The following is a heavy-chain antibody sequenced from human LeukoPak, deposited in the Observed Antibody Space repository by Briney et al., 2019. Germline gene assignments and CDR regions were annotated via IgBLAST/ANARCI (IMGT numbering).Heavy chain of an antibody. CDR1: GVTRSSHQ. V-gene: IGHV3-48*03. Sequence: GVSLILSCAACGVTRSSHQMNWGRKAQGKGLEWVSYIGNDGRMMYYADSVKGRFTISRDSAKNSLYLQMNSLGADDTAVYYCARDASHFDSSGYSHNYYYGMDVWGQGTTVTVSS. CDR2: IGNDGRMM. J-gene: IGHJ6*02. D-gene: IGHD3-22*01. CDR3: ARDASHFDSSGYSHNYYYGMDV.